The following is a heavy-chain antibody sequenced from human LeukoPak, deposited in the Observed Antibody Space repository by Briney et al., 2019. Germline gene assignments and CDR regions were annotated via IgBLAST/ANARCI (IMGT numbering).Heavy chain of an antibody. J-gene: IGHJ3*02. CDR1: GFTFSIYG. CDR3: ARDWSVTDAFDI. D-gene: IGHD3-3*01. CDR2: ISGSSDRT. Sequence: GGSLRLSCAASGFTFSIYGMSWVRQAPGKGLEWVSAISGSSDRTYYADSVKGRFTISRDNSKNTLYLQMNSLRAEDTAVYYCARDWSVTDAFDIWGQGTMVTVSS. V-gene: IGHV3-23*01.